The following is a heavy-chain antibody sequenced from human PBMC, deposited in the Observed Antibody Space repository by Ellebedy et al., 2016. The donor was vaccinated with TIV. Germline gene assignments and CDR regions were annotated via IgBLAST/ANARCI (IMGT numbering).Heavy chain of an antibody. D-gene: IGHD1-26*01. CDR1: GFTFSGYA. CDR3: AKDMVFGDGKWEIDV. V-gene: IGHV3-23*01. Sequence: GESLKISCVASGFTFSGYAMSWARQAPGKGLEWVSGINNGGRTTSYADSVKGRFTISRDNSRSTLYLQMNSLRAEDSAVYYCAKDMVFGDGKWEIDVWGQGTTVTVSS. CDR2: INNGGRTT. J-gene: IGHJ6*02.